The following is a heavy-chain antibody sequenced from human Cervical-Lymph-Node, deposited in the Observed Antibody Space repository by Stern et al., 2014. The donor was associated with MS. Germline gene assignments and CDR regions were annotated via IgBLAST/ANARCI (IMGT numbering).Heavy chain of an antibody. CDR2: IIPIFGTA. CDR1: GGTFSSYA. V-gene: IGHV1-69*01. J-gene: IGHJ4*02. CDR3: ASVRSSSSAIDY. D-gene: IGHD6-6*01. Sequence: VHLVESGAEVKKPGSSVKVSCKASGGTFSSYAISWVRQAPGQGLEWMGGIIPIFGTANYAQKFQGRVTITADESTSTAYMELSSLRSEDTAVYYCASVRSSSSAIDYWGQGTLVTVSS.